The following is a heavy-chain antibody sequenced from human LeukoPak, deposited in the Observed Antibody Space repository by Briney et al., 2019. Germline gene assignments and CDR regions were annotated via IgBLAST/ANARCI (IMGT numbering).Heavy chain of an antibody. D-gene: IGHD3-10*01. V-gene: IGHV3-30*02. CDR2: IQYDGSNK. Sequence: GGSLRLSCAASGFTFSNYGMHWVRQAPGKGLEWVAFIQYDGSNKYYADSMKGRFTISRDNSKNTLYLQMNSLRAEDTALYYCAKDRAFGQFLWGNDYWGQGTLVTVSS. CDR3: AKDRAFGQFLWGNDY. CDR1: GFTFSNYG. J-gene: IGHJ4*02.